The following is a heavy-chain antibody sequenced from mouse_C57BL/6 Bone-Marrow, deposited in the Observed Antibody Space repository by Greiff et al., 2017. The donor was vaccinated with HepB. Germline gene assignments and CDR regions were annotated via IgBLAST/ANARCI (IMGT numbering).Heavy chain of an antibody. CDR2: IDPANGNT. J-gene: IGHJ3*01. CDR1: GFNIKNPY. Sequence: EVKVVESVAELVRPGASVKLSCTASGFNIKNPYMHWVKQRPEQGLEWIGRIDPANGNTKYAPKFQGKATITADTSSNTAYLQLSSLTSEDTAIYYCARSDGYQGGFAYWGQGTLVTVSA. CDR3: ARSDGYQGGFAY. D-gene: IGHD2-3*01. V-gene: IGHV14-3*01.